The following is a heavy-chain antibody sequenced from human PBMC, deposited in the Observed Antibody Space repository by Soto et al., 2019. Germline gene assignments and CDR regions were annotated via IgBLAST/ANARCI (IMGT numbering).Heavy chain of an antibody. V-gene: IGHV3-30-3*01. Sequence: GGSLRLSCAASGFTFSSFAIHWVRQAPGKGLEWVAVISYDASNKYYADSVKGRFTISRDNSMNTLYLQMNSLRAEDTAVYYCGREDGYSYGYIAYWGQGTLVTVSS. J-gene: IGHJ4*02. CDR2: ISYDASNK. CDR3: GREDGYSYGYIAY. D-gene: IGHD5-18*01. CDR1: GFTFSSFA.